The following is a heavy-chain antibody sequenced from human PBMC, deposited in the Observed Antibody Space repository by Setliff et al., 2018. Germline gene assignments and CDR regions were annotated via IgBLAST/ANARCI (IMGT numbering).Heavy chain of an antibody. J-gene: IGHJ6*02. CDR2: ISGNGITI. V-gene: IGHV3-11*04. Sequence: GSLRLSCAASGFSFSDPYMSWVRQAPGKGLEWLSKISGNGITIYYADSVRGRFTISRDNAKNSLYLQMNSLRAEDTAVYYCASLQQLVLSYYYGMDVWGQGTTVTVSS. CDR1: GFSFSDPY. D-gene: IGHD6-13*01. CDR3: ASLQQLVLSYYYGMDV.